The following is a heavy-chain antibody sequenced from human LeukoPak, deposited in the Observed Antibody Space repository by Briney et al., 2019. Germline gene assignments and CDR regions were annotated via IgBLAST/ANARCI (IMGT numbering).Heavy chain of an antibody. V-gene: IGHV1-69*13. CDR1: GGTFNTYA. CDR2: IIPNFGTA. D-gene: IGHD2-21*01. CDR3: ARKREFSPVVPEQAFDI. Sequence: SVKVSCKASGGTFNTYAINWVRQAPAQGLDWMEGIIPNFGTARTAQKFQGRVTITADESTNTVYMDVTSLRSEDTAVYYCARKREFSPVVPEQAFDIWGQGTMVTVSS. J-gene: IGHJ3*02.